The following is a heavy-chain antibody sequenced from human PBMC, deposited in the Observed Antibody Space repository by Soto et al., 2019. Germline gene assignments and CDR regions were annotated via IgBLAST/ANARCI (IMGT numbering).Heavy chain of an antibody. J-gene: IGHJ4*02. CDR2: INPSGGST. V-gene: IGHV1-46*01. D-gene: IGHD6-19*01. CDR1: GEPLPSDV. Sequence: GSVEVYCKGSGEPLPSDVMYLVRQAPGQGLEWMGIINPSGGSTSYAQKFQGRVTMTRDTSTSTVYMELSSLRSEDTAVYYCARDGRSSYNSGWYYFDYWGQGTLVTVSS. CDR3: ARDGRSSYNSGWYYFDY.